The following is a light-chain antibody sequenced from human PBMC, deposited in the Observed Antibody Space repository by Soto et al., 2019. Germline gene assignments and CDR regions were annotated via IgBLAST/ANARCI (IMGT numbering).Light chain of an antibody. CDR2: EVS. Sequence: QSALTQPASVSGSPGQSTTIFCTGTSSDVGSYNLVSWYQQHPGKAPKLMIYEVSKRPSGVSNRFSGSKSGNTASLTVSGLQAEDEADYYCCSYAGSPYVFGTGTKVTVL. J-gene: IGLJ1*01. V-gene: IGLV2-23*02. CDR3: CSYAGSPYV. CDR1: SSDVGSYNL.